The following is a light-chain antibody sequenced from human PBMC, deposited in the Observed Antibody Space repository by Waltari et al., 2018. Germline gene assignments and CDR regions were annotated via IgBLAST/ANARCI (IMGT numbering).Light chain of an antibody. CDR2: GAS. J-gene: IGKJ4*01. Sequence: EIVMTQSPATLSVSPGERAPPSCRASQSVSSKLAWYQPRPGQAPRLLIYGASTRATGIPARFTGSGSGTEFTLTISSLQSEDFAVYFCQHYNNLPLTFGGGTKVEI. CDR3: QHYNNLPLT. CDR1: QSVSSK. V-gene: IGKV3-15*01.